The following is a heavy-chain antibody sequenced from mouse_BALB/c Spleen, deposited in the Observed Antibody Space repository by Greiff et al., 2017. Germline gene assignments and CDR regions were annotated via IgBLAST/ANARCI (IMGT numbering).Heavy chain of an antibody. D-gene: IGHD2-1*01. V-gene: IGHV14-3*02. J-gene: IGHJ4*01. CDR1: GFNIKDTY. Sequence: EVKLMESGVELVKPGASVKLSCTASGFNIKDTYMHWVKQRPEQGLEWIGRIDPANGNTKYDPKFQGKATITADTSSNTAYLQLSSLTSEDTAVYYCAGNYPYYAMDYWGQGTSVTVSS. CDR3: AGNYPYYAMDY. CDR2: IDPANGNT.